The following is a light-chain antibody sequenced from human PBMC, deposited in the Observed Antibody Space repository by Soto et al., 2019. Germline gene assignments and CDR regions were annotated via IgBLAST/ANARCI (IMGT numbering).Light chain of an antibody. CDR3: QQYNNWPPIT. V-gene: IGKV3-15*01. CDR1: QSVSSN. Sequence: IVLPQSTATLSVSPGERATLSCRASQSVSSNLAWYQQKPGQAPRLLIYGASTRATGIPARFSGSGSGTEFTLTISSLQSEDFAVYYCQQYNNWPPITFGQGTRLEIK. J-gene: IGKJ5*01. CDR2: GAS.